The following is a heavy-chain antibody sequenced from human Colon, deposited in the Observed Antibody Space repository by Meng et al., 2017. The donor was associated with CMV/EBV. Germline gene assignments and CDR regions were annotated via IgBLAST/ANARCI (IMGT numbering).Heavy chain of an antibody. V-gene: IGHV3-21*01. CDR1: GLTFSIYS. CDR3: AREPGTYGYFDF. D-gene: IGHD3-10*01. CDR2: ISTTVSYV. Sequence: VRLVESGGGLVMPGGSLILSCSASGLTFSIYSMNWVRQSPGKGLEWVSSISTTVSYVYYADSVKGRFTISRDNAKNSLYLQMDSLRAEDTAVYYCAREPGTYGYFDFWGQGTLVTVPS. J-gene: IGHJ4*02.